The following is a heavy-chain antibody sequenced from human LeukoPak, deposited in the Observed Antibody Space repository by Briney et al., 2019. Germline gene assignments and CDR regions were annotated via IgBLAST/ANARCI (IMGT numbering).Heavy chain of an antibody. J-gene: IGHJ4*02. D-gene: IGHD3-10*01. CDR2: INHSGST. V-gene: IGHV4-34*01. CDR3: ARASVYYGSGSYYMY. CDR1: GGSFSGYY. Sequence: PSETLSLTCAVYGGSFSGYYRSWIRQPPGKGLEWIGEINHSGSTNYNPSLKSRVTISVDTSKNQFSLKLSSVTAADTAVYYCARASVYYGSGSYYMYWGQGTLVTVSS.